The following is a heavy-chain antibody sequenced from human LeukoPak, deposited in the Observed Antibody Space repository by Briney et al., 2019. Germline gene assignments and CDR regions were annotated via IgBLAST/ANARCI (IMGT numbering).Heavy chain of an antibody. CDR2: ISSSSSYI. D-gene: IGHD4-17*01. CDR1: GFTFSSYS. Sequence: GGSLRLSCAASGFTFSSYSMNWVRQAPGKELEWVSSISSSSSYIYYADSVKGRFTISRDNAKNSLYLRMNSLRAEDTAVYYCARGYDYGAYVVYWGRGTLVTVSS. J-gene: IGHJ4*02. CDR3: ARGYDYGAYVVY. V-gene: IGHV3-21*01.